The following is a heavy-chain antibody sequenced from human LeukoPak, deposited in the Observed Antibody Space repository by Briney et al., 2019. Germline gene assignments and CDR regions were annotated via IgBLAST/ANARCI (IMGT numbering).Heavy chain of an antibody. CDR1: GFTFSSYA. D-gene: IGHD3/OR15-3a*01. J-gene: IGHJ4*02. CDR2: IKSKTDGGTA. V-gene: IGHV3-15*01. Sequence: PGGSLRLSCAASGFTFSSYAMCWVRQAPGKGLEWVGRIKSKTDGGTAEYAAPVKGRFTISRDDSQNTMYMQMNSLKAEDTAVYYCTTAPDSMDCWGQGTLVTVSS. CDR3: TTAPDSMDC.